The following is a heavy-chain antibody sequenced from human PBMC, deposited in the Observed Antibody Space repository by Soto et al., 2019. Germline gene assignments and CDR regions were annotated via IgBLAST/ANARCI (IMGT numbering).Heavy chain of an antibody. CDR2: INPSGGST. V-gene: IGHV1-46*03. J-gene: IGHJ3*02. Sequence: ASVKVSCKASGYTFTSYYIHWVRQAPGQGLEWMGIINPSGGSTSYAQKFQGRVTMTRDTSTSTVYMELSSLRSEDTAVYYCARATPQPPAFDIWGQGTMVTVSS. CDR1: GYTFTSYY. CDR3: ARATPQPPAFDI.